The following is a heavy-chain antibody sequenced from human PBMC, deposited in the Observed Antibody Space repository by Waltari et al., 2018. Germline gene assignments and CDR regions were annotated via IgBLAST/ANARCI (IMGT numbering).Heavy chain of an antibody. CDR1: GYTFTSYG. CDR3: AVALAYCGGDCYPPLDY. D-gene: IGHD2-21*02. CDR2: ISAYNGNT. J-gene: IGHJ4*02. Sequence: QVQLVQSGAEVKKPGASVKVSCKASGYTFTSYGISWVRQAPGQGLEWMGWISAYNGNTNYAQKLQGRVTMTTDTSTSTAYMELRSLRSEDTAVYYCAVALAYCGGDCYPPLDYWGQGTLVTVSS. V-gene: IGHV1-18*01.